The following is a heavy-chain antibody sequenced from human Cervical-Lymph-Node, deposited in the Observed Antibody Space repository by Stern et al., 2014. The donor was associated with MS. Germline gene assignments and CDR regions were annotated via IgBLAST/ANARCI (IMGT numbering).Heavy chain of an antibody. CDR1: GYTFTGYN. CDR2: TNPSSGVT. J-gene: IGHJ4*02. Sequence: VQLVQSGAEVKKPGASVRVSCKASGYTFTGYNMNWVRQAPGQGLEWMGRTNPSSGVTNHEQQFQDRVTMTSETAITTAYLELIRLRSDDAAIYYCATRRGCSVGNCSSRSLDYWGQGTLVTVSS. CDR3: ATRRGCSVGNCSSRSLDY. V-gene: IGHV1-2*06. D-gene: IGHD2-15*01.